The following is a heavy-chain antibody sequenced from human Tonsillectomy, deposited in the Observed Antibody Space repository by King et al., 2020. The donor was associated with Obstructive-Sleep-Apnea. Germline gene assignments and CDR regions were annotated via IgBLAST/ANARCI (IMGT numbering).Heavy chain of an antibody. D-gene: IGHD1-26*01. CDR1: GFTFSSSW. J-gene: IGHJ2*01. Sequence: VQLVESGGGLVQPGGSLRLSCAASGFTFSSSWMSWVRQAPGKGLEWVANIKQDGSEKYYVDSVKGRFTISRDNAKNSLYLQMNNLSAEDTAVYYCGGMGGYWYFDLWGSGTLVTVSS. V-gene: IGHV3-7*01. CDR2: IKQDGSEK. CDR3: GGMGGYWYFDL.